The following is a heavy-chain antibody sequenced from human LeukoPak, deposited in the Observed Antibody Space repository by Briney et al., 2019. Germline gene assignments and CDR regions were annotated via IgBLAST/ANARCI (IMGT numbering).Heavy chain of an antibody. Sequence: ASVKLSCKASGYAFNNYAVSWVRQAPGQGLEWMGWISAYNGNTNYAQKLQGRVTMTTDTSTSTAYMELRSLRSDDTAVYYCALQGYCSSTSCYTAFDYWGQGTLVTVSS. D-gene: IGHD2-2*02. J-gene: IGHJ4*02. CDR2: ISAYNGNT. V-gene: IGHV1-18*01. CDR3: ALQGYCSSTSCYTAFDY. CDR1: GYAFNNYA.